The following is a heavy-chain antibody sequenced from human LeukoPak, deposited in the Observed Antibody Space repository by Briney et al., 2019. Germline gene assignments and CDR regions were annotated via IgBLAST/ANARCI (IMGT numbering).Heavy chain of an antibody. CDR1: GFSYSNFA. D-gene: IGHD5-12*01. V-gene: IGHV3-23*01. J-gene: IGHJ4*02. CDR3: AKDHFTGDDYGYYFDL. Sequence: GGSLRLSGVASGFSYSNFAMSWVRQSPGQGLQWVSVINDRSNFKVYADSVKGRFTISRDNSQNTLYLEMNSLRADDTAIYYCAKDHFTGDDYGYYFDLWGQGVLVTVSS. CDR2: INDRSNFK.